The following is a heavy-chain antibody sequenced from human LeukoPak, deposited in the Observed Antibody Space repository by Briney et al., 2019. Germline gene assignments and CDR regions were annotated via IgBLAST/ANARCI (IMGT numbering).Heavy chain of an antibody. Sequence: SETLSLTCTVSGGSISSYYWSWIRQPPGKGLEWIGYIYYSGSTNYNPSLKSRVTISVDTSKNQFSLKLGSVTAADTAVYYCARASGSYGDIDAFDIWGQGTMVTVSS. CDR2: IYYSGST. CDR1: GGSISSYY. CDR3: ARASGSYGDIDAFDI. D-gene: IGHD1-26*01. J-gene: IGHJ3*02. V-gene: IGHV4-59*01.